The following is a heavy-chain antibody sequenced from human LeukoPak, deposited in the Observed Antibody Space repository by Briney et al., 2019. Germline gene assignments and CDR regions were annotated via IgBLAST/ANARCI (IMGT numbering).Heavy chain of an antibody. CDR2: ISSSGSTI. V-gene: IGHV3-48*04. J-gene: IGHJ1*01. CDR1: GFTFSSYS. CDR3: ASKLRAEYFQH. Sequence: PGGSLRLSCAASGFTFSSYSMNWVRQAPGKGLEWVSYISSSGSTIYYADSVKGRFTISRDNAKNSLYLQMNSLRAEDTAVYYCASKLRAEYFQHWGPGTLVTVSS.